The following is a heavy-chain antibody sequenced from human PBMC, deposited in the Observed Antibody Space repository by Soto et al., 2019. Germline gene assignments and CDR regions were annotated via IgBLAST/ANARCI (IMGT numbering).Heavy chain of an antibody. J-gene: IGHJ4*02. V-gene: IGHV1-18*01. CDR3: ARDFYYGSGTYIID. CDR1: GYTFTSYG. D-gene: IGHD3-10*01. Sequence: ASVKVSCKASGYTFTSYGISWVRQAPGQGLEWMGWISAYNGNTNYAESVKGRFTISRDNTENSLYLQLNSLRAEDTAMYYCARDFYYGSGTYIIDWGQGTQVTVSS. CDR2: ISAYNGNT.